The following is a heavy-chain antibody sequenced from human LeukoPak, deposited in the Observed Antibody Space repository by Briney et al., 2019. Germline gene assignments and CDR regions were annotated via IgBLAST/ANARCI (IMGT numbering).Heavy chain of an antibody. CDR2: IRYDGSNK. CDR3: ARVRSAYYYYYGMDV. Sequence: SGGSLRLSCAASGFTFSSYGMHWVRQAPGKGLEWVAVIRYDGSNKYYADSVKGRFTISRDNSKNTLYLQMNSLRAEDTAVYYCARVRSAYYYYYGMDVWGQGTTVTVSS. V-gene: IGHV3-33*01. CDR1: GFTFSSYG. J-gene: IGHJ6*02.